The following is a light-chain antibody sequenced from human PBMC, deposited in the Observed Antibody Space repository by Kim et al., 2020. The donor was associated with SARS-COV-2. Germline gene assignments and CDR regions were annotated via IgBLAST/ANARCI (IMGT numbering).Light chain of an antibody. J-gene: IGLJ2*01. Sequence: ASVPLTCTLSSGHSDYAIAWHQQRPEKGPRYLMKINRDGSHTRGDGIPDRFSGSLSGAERYLTISSLQSDDEADYYCQTWDTGIRVFGGGTRLTV. CDR2: INRDGSH. CDR1: SGHSDYA. V-gene: IGLV4-69*01. CDR3: QTWDTGIRV.